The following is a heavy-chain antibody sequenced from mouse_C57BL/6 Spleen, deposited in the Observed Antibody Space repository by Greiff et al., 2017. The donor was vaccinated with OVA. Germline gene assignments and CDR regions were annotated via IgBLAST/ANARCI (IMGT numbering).Heavy chain of an antibody. J-gene: IGHJ2*01. D-gene: IGHD3-2*02. CDR1: GYTFTSYW. V-gene: IGHV1-52*01. Sequence: VQLQQPGAELVRPGSSVKLSCKASGYTFTSYWMHWVKQRPIQGLEWIGNIDPSDSETHYNQKFKDKATLTVDKSSSTAYMQLSSLTSEDSAVYDCATAQAPLYYFDYWGQGTTLTVSS. CDR3: ATAQAPLYYFDY. CDR2: IDPSDSET.